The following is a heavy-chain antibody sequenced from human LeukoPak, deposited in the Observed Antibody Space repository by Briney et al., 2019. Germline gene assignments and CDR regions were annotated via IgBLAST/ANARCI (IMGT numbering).Heavy chain of an antibody. V-gene: IGHV3-33*01. D-gene: IGHD3-10*01. CDR2: IWNDGSNK. CDR1: GFGFDIYG. J-gene: IGHJ4*02. Sequence: GGSLRLSCAASGFGFDIYGMHWVRQAPGKGLEWLAVIWNDGSNKYYADFVKGRFTISRDNSKNTLYLQMNSLRGEDTALYYCARASGPFDYWGQGTLVTVSS. CDR3: ARASGPFDY.